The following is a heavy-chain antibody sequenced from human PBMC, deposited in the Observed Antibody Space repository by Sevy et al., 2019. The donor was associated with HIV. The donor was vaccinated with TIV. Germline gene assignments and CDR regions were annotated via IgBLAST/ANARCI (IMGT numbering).Heavy chain of an antibody. CDR1: GFTFGSYA. CDR3: ANYIAAAAYYYYYRMDV. J-gene: IGHJ6*02. Sequence: GGSLRLSCAASGFTFGSYAMHWVRQAPGKGLEWVAVISCDGSNKYYADSVKGRFTVCRDNPENTLYLQMNSLRAEDTAVYYCANYIAAAAYYYYYRMDVWGQGTMVTVSS. V-gene: IGHV3-30*04. D-gene: IGHD6-6*01. CDR2: ISCDGSNK.